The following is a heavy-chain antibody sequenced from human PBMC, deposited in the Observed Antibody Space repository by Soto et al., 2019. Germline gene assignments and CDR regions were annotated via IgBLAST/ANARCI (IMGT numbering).Heavy chain of an antibody. D-gene: IGHD3-10*01. Sequence: PSETLSLTCSVSGDSINSDKYYWGWIRQPPGKGLEWIGSIYFRGNTYYNPSLQTRVTISLDKSKSQFSLKLSSVTAADTAVYYCAREAADYGSGSYLAGYYYYMDVWGKGTTVTVSS. CDR3: AREAADYGSGSYLAGYYYYMDV. CDR1: GDSINSDKYY. V-gene: IGHV4-39*02. J-gene: IGHJ6*03. CDR2: IYFRGNT.